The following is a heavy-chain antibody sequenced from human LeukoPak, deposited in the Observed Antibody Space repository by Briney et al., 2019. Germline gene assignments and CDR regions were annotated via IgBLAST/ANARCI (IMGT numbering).Heavy chain of an antibody. CDR2: IGTSNNYI. CDR3: AKAGSHGL. D-gene: IGHD3-10*01. CDR1: GFTFSSYP. Sequence: PGGSLRLSCAASGFTFSSYPLNWVRQAPGKGLQWVSSIGTSNNYIYYTDSVKGRFTISRDNSKNTLYLQMNSLRAEDTAVYYCAKAGSHGLWGQGTLVTVSS. V-gene: IGHV3-21*04. J-gene: IGHJ4*02.